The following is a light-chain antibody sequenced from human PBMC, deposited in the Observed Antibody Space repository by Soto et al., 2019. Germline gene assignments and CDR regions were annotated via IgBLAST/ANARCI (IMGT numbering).Light chain of an antibody. J-gene: IGKJ1*01. V-gene: IGKV3-20*01. Sequence: EIVLTPSPGTLSLSPCERATLSFSASQSVSSSYLAWYQQKPGQAPRLLIYGASSRATGIPDRFSGSGSGTDFTLTISRLEPEDFAVYYCQQYGSSPWTFGQGTKVDIK. CDR3: QQYGSSPWT. CDR2: GAS. CDR1: QSVSSSY.